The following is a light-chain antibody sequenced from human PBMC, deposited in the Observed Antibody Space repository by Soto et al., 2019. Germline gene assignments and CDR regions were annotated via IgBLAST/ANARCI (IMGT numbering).Light chain of an antibody. CDR2: GNI. CDR3: QSYDSTLSARYV. Sequence: QSVLTQPPSVSGAPGQRVTISCTGSSSNIGADYDVHWYQQRPGTAPKLLIFGNINRPSGVPDRFSGSKSGTSASLAITGFQAEDEGDYYCQSYDSTLSARYVFGTGTKLTVL. J-gene: IGLJ1*01. V-gene: IGLV1-40*01. CDR1: SSNIGADYD.